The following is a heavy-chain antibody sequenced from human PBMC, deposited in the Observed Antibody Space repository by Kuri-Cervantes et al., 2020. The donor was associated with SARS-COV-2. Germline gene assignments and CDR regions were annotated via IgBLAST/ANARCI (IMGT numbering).Heavy chain of an antibody. Sequence: SVKVSCKASGGTFSSYAISWVRQAPGQGLEWMGGIIPIFGTANYAQKFQGRVTITTDESTSTAYMELSSLRSEDTAVYYCATEYYDFWSGYYYWGQGTLVTVSS. D-gene: IGHD3-3*01. CDR1: GGTFSSYA. CDR2: IIPIFGTA. J-gene: IGHJ4*02. V-gene: IGHV1-69*05. CDR3: ATEYYDFWSGYYY.